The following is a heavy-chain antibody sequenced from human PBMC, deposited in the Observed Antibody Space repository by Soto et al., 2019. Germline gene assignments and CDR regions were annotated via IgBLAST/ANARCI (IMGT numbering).Heavy chain of an antibody. CDR3: ARDGRAGTYNWFDP. J-gene: IGHJ5*02. CDR1: GYSFSSYF. CDR2: IIPIFGTA. D-gene: IGHD1-1*01. V-gene: IGHV1-69*13. Sequence: SVKVSCKASGYSFSSYFIHWVRQAPGHGLEWMGGIIPIFGTASYAQKFQGRVTITADESTSTAYMELSSLRSEDTAVYYYARDGRAGTYNWFDPWGQGTLVTVSS.